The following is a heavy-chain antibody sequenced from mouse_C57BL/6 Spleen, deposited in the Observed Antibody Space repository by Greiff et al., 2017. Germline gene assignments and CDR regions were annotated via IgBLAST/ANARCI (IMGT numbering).Heavy chain of an antibody. Sequence: QVQLQQSGAELVRPGASVKLSCKASGYTFTDYYINWVKQRPGQGLEWIARIYPGSGNTYYNEKFKGKATLTAEKSSSTAYMQLSSLTSEDSAVYFCARWGSGSSYFDYWDQGTTLTVSS. V-gene: IGHV1-76*01. J-gene: IGHJ2*01. CDR2: IYPGSGNT. CDR1: GYTFTDYY. D-gene: IGHD1-1*01. CDR3: ARWGSGSSYFDY.